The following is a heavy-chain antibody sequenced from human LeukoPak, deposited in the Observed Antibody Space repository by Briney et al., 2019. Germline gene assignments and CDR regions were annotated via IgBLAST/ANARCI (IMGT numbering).Heavy chain of an antibody. J-gene: IGHJ4*02. CDR1: GFTFSSYS. D-gene: IGHD6-19*01. CDR3: ARDSIAVAGTDY. Sequence: KTGGSLRLSCAASGFTFSSYSMNWVRQAPGKGLEWVSSISSSSSYIYYADSVKGRFTISRDNAKNSLYPQMNSLRAEDTAVYYCARDSIAVAGTDYWGQGTLVTVSS. CDR2: ISSSSSYI. V-gene: IGHV3-21*01.